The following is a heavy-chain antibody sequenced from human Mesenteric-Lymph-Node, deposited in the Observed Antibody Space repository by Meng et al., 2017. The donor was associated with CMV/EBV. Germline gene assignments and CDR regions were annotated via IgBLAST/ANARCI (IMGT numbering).Heavy chain of an antibody. CDR2: ISGSGGST. D-gene: IGHD2-2*02. J-gene: IGHJ6*02. CDR3: AKGYCSSTSCYTAYYYYGMDV. CDR1: GFTFRSYW. Sequence: GESLKISCAASGFTFRSYWMHWVRQAPGKGLEWVSAISGSGGSTYYADSVKGRFTISRDNSKNTLYLQMNSLRAEDTAVYYCAKGYCSSTSCYTAYYYYGMDVWGQGTTVTVSS. V-gene: IGHV3-23*01.